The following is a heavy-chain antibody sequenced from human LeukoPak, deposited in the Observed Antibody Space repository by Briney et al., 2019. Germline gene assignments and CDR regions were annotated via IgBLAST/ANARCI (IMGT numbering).Heavy chain of an antibody. CDR1: GYTFTSYG. J-gene: IGHJ5*02. CDR3: AREGSGSGRVRWFDP. V-gene: IGHV1-18*01. CDR2: ISPYNGNT. D-gene: IGHD6-19*01. Sequence: ASVKVSCKSSGYTFTSYGITWLRQAPGLRLEWMGWISPYNGNTNFAQKFQDRVSMSTDTSTSTAYMELRSLTSDDTAVYYCAREGSGSGRVRWFDPWGQGTLVTVSS.